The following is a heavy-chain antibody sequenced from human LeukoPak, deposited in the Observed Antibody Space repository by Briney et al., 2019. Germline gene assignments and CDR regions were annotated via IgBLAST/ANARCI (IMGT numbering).Heavy chain of an antibody. CDR1: RGSISSPNSY. CDR3: ARQTGSGLFTLP. Sequence: SETLSLTCSVSRGSISSPNSYWGWIRQPPGKGLEWIGSIYYTGNTYYNASLKSRVTISIDTSKNQISLRLTSVTATDTAMYYCARQTGSGLFTLPGGQGTLVTVSS. J-gene: IGHJ4*02. D-gene: IGHD3/OR15-3a*01. V-gene: IGHV4-39*01. CDR2: IYYTGNT.